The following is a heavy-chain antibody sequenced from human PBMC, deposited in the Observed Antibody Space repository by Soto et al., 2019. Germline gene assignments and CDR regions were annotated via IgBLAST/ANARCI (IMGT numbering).Heavy chain of an antibody. J-gene: IGHJ6*02. CDR1: GYTFVTYG. Sequence: QVQLVQSEAEVKKPGASVKVSCKASGYTFVTYGISWVRQATGQGLEWMGWISVYNGNTNYAQKLQGRVTMISDTSTSTAYMELRSLRSDDTAVYYCARDTAVAGRSKYYYGMDVWGQGTTVTVSS. CDR3: ARDTAVAGRSKYYYGMDV. CDR2: ISVYNGNT. D-gene: IGHD6-19*01. V-gene: IGHV1-18*01.